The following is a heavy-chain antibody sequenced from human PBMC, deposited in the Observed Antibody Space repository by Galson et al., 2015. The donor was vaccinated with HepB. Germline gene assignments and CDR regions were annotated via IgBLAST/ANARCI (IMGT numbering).Heavy chain of an antibody. D-gene: IGHD6-19*01. V-gene: IGHV3-23*01. CDR3: AKVPSLNQYPAYSSGWVPPRQPADTNID. Sequence: SLRLSCAASGFTFSSYAMSWVRQAPGKGLEWVSAIRGSGGSTYYADSVKGRFTISRDNSKNTLYLQMNSLRAEDTAVYYCAKVPSLNQYPAYSSGWVPPRQPADTNIDWGQGTLVTVSS. J-gene: IGHJ4*02. CDR1: GFTFSSYA. CDR2: IRGSGGST.